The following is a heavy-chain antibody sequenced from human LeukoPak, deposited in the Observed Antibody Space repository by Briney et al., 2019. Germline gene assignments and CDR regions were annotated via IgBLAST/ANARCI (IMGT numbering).Heavy chain of an antibody. V-gene: IGHV4-59*01. CDR2: IYYSGST. J-gene: IGHJ4*02. Sequence: SETLSLTCTVSGGSISSYYWSWIRQPPGKRLEWIGYIYYSGSTNYNPSLKSRVTISVDTSKNQFSLKLSSVTAADTAVYYCAREKGYYDSSGYWAGNFDYWGQGTLVTVSS. CDR3: AREKGYYDSSGYWAGNFDY. CDR1: GGSISSYY. D-gene: IGHD3-22*01.